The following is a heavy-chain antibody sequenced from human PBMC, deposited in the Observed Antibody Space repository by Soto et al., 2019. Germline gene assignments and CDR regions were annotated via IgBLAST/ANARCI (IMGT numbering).Heavy chain of an antibody. Sequence: PSETLSLTCTVSGGSISSYYWSLIRQPPGKGLEWIGYIYYSGSTNYNPSLKSRVTISVDTSKNQFSLKLSSVTAAHTAVYYCARAEAIWFGDFDYWGQGTLVTVSS. D-gene: IGHD3-10*01. CDR2: IYYSGST. V-gene: IGHV4-59*01. J-gene: IGHJ4*02. CDR1: GGSISSYY. CDR3: ARAEAIWFGDFDY.